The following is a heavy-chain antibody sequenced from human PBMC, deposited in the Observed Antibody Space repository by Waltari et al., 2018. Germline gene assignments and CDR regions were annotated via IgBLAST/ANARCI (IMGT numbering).Heavy chain of an antibody. J-gene: IGHJ5*02. Sequence: QLQLQESGPGLVKPSETLSLTCPVSGGSISRASDYWGWIRQPPGKGLEWIGIISYSGRTYYNPSLKSRVTISVDTSKNQFSLKLSSVTAADTAVYYCARLSYHIVTGYGWFDPWGLGTLVTVSS. CDR2: ISYSGRT. CDR1: GGSISRASDY. CDR3: ARLSYHIVTGYGWFDP. D-gene: IGHD3-9*01. V-gene: IGHV4-39*01.